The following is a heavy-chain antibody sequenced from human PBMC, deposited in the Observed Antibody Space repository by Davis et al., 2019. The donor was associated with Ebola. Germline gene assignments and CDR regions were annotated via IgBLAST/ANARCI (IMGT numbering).Heavy chain of an antibody. CDR1: GGSISSSSYY. CDR3: AGYIVVVPAAMGYYYGMDV. V-gene: IGHV4-30-4*08. CDR2: IYYSGST. D-gene: IGHD2-2*01. J-gene: IGHJ6*02. Sequence: SETLSLTCTVSGGSISSSSYYWGWIRQPPGKGLEWIGYIYYSGSTYYNPSLKSRLTISVDTSKSQFSLKLSSVTAADTAVYYCAGYIVVVPAAMGYYYGMDVWGQGTTVTVSS.